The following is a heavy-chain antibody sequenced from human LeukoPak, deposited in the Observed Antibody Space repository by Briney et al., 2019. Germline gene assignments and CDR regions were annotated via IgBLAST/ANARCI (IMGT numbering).Heavy chain of an antibody. CDR3: TRDTVGYDFWSGYSAF. CDR1: GFIFGDYA. CDR2: IRAKAYGGTT. D-gene: IGHD3-3*01. Sequence: GGSLRLSCTGSGFIFGDYAVSWVRQAPGKGLEWVGFIRAKAYGGTTDFAASVKGRFTISRDDSKSIAYLQMNSLKTEDTAIYYCTRDTVGYDFWSGYSAFWGQGTLVTVSS. J-gene: IGHJ4*02. V-gene: IGHV3-49*04.